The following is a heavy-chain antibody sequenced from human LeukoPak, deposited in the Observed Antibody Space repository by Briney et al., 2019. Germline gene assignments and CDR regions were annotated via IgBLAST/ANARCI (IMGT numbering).Heavy chain of an antibody. J-gene: IGHJ5*02. D-gene: IGHD5-24*01. CDR3: AREEIRSWFDP. V-gene: IGHV4-59*01. CDR2: IYYSGST. CDR1: GGSISSYC. Sequence: SETLSLTCTVSGGSISSYCWSWIRQPPGKGLEWIGYIYYSGSTNYNPSLKSRATISVDTSKNQFSLKLSSVTAADTAVYYCAREEIRSWFDPWGQGTLVTVSS.